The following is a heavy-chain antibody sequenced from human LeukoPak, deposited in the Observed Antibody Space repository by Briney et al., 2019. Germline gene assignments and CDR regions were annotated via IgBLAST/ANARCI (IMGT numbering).Heavy chain of an antibody. CDR3: ARAPWSSSSGSDY. J-gene: IGHJ4*02. V-gene: IGHV3-21*01. CDR2: ISSSSSYT. CDR1: GFTFSSYS. D-gene: IGHD6-6*01. Sequence: GGSLRLSCAASGFTFSSYSMNWVRQAPGKGLEWVSSISSSSSYTYYADSVKGRFTISRDNAKNSLYLQMNSLRAKDTAVYYCARAPWSSSSGSDYWGQGTLVTVSS.